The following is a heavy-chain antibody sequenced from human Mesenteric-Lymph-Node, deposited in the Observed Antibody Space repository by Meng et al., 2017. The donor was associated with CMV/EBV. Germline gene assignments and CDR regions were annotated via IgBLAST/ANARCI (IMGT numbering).Heavy chain of an antibody. Sequence: GGSLRLSCAASGFIFSNYWMSWVRQAPGKGLEWVANIKQDGSDNYYVDSVKGRFTISRDNAKSTLYLQMNSLRAEDTAVYYCARDRNYIFDFWGRGTLVTVSS. CDR1: GFIFSNYW. J-gene: IGHJ4*02. V-gene: IGHV3-7*01. CDR3: ARDRNYIFDF. CDR2: IKQDGSDN. D-gene: IGHD1-7*01.